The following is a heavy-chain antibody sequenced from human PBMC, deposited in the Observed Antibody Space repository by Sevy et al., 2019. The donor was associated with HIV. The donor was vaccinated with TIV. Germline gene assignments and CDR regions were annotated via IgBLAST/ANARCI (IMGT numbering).Heavy chain of an antibody. J-gene: IGHJ3*02. Sequence: SQTLSLTCAISGDSVSSNSAAWNWIRQSPSRGLEWLGRTCYRSKWYNDYAVSVKSRITINPDTSKNQFSLQLNSVTPEDTAVYYCARGYCSGGSCYSGGFAFDIWGQGTMVTVSS. CDR3: ARGYCSGGSCYSGGFAFDI. CDR2: TCYRSKWYN. V-gene: IGHV6-1*01. CDR1: GDSVSSNSAA. D-gene: IGHD2-15*01.